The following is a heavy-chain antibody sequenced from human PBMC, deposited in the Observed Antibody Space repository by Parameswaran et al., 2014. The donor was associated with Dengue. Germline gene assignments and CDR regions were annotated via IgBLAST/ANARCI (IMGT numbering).Heavy chain of an antibody. Sequence: QGGESLKISCAASGFTFSSYAMHWVRQAPGKGLEWVAVISYDGSNKYYADSVKGRFTISRDNSKNTLYLQMNSLRAEDTAVYYCARDLNSSGWYLYSLYYYYGMDVWGQGTTVTVSS. CDR1: GFTFSSYA. J-gene: IGHJ6*02. D-gene: IGHD6-19*01. CDR2: ISYDGSNK. CDR3: ARDLNSSGWYLYSLYYYYGMDV. V-gene: IGHV3-30*04.